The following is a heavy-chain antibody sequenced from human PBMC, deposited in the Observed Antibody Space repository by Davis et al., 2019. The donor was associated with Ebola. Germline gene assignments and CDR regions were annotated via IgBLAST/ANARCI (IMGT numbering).Heavy chain of an antibody. CDR2: IRYDGSNK. V-gene: IGHV3-30*02. CDR3: AHSYGWY. CDR1: GFNFDDYA. J-gene: IGHJ4*02. D-gene: IGHD5-18*01. Sequence: GESLKISCAASGFNFDDYAMHWVRQAPGKGLEWVAFIRYDGSNKYYADSVKGRFTISRDNSKNTLYLQMNSLRAEDTAVYYCAHSYGWYWGQGTLVTVSS.